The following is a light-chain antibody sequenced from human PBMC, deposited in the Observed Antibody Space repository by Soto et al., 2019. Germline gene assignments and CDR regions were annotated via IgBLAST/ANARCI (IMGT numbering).Light chain of an antibody. CDR3: QQYSDSPLT. CDR2: GAS. J-gene: IGKJ4*01. Sequence: EIVLTQSPGTLSLSPGERATLSCRASQTVRTNYLAWFQHKPGQAPRLLIYGASSRATGIPDRFSGSGSGTDFTLTINSLEPEDFAVYFWQQYSDSPLTFGGGTKVEIK. V-gene: IGKV3-20*01. CDR1: QTVRTNY.